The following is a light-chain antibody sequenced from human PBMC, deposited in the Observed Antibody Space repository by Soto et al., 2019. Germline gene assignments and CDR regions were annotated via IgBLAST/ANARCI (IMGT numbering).Light chain of an antibody. CDR2: SAS. CDR1: QDISXY. CDR3: QKFNTAPRT. J-gene: IGKJ5*01. Sequence: DIQMTQSPSSLSASVGDRVTITCRASQDISXYLAGDQQKPGKGPKLQIYSASTWQSGVPSRFSGSGSGTXXXXXXXXXXXXDGATYYCQKFNTAPRTFGQGTRLEIK. V-gene: IGKV1-27*01.